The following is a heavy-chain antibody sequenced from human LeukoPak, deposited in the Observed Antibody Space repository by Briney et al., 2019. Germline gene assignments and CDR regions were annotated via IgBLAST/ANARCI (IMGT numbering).Heavy chain of an antibody. Sequence: ASVKVSCKASGYTFTGYYMHWVRQAPGQGLEWMGWINPNSGGTNYAQKFQGRVTMTRDTSISTAYMELSRLRSDDTAVYYCARDLFDSSGSIDYWGQGTLVTVSS. D-gene: IGHD3-22*01. J-gene: IGHJ4*02. CDR2: INPNSGGT. CDR1: GYTFTGYY. CDR3: ARDLFDSSGSIDY. V-gene: IGHV1-2*02.